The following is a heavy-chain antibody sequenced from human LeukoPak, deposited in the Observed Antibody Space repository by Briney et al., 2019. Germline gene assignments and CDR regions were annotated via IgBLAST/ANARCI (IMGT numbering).Heavy chain of an antibody. CDR3: ARASSGYYYLFDY. CDR2: TYYRSKWYN. J-gene: IGHJ4*02. D-gene: IGHD3-22*01. CDR1: GDSVSSNSAA. V-gene: IGHV6-1*01. Sequence: SQALSLTCAISGDSVSSNSAAWNWIRQSPPRGLEWLGRTYYRSKWYNDYAVSVKSRITINPDTSKNQFSLQLNSVTPEDTAVYYCARASSGYYYLFDYWGQGTLVTVSS.